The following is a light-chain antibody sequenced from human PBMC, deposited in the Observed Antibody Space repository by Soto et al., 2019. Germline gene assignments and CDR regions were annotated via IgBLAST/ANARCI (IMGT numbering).Light chain of an antibody. CDR1: SSNIGAVYD. V-gene: IGLV1-40*01. J-gene: IGLJ2*01. CDR3: QSSAGTVSGSI. CDR2: GNS. Sequence: QSVLTQPPSVSGAPGQRVTISCTGSSSNIGAVYDVHWYQQLPGTAPKLLIYGNSNRPSGVPDRFSGSKSGTSASLAITGLGPEAEADDYCQSSAGTVSGSIFGAGTKLTVL.